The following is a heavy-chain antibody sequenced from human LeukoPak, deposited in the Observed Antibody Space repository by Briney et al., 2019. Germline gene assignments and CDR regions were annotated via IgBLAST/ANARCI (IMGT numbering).Heavy chain of an antibody. J-gene: IGHJ4*02. D-gene: IGHD4/OR15-4a*01. CDR2: IYSDNT. V-gene: IGHV3-53*01. CDR1: GVTFDDYG. CDR3: ARRAGAYSHPYDY. Sequence: GGSLRLSCAASGVTFDDYGMSWVRQAPGKGLEWVSFIYSDNTHYSDSVKGRFTISRDNSKNTLYLQMNSLRAEDTAVYYCARRAGAYSHPYDYWGQGTLVTVSS.